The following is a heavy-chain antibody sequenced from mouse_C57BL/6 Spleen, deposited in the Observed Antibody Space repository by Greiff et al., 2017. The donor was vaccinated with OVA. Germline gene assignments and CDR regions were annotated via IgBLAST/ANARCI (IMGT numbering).Heavy chain of an antibody. CDR1: GYTFTDYY. Sequence: VQLKESGPVLVKPGASVKMSCKASGYTFTDYYMNWVKQSHGKSLEWIGVINPYNGGTSYNQKFKGKATLTVDKSSSTAYMELNSLTSEDSAVYYCARQDYGSSSYYYAMDYWGQGTSVTVSS. D-gene: IGHD1-1*01. J-gene: IGHJ4*01. CDR3: ARQDYGSSSYYYAMDY. V-gene: IGHV1-19*01. CDR2: INPYNGGT.